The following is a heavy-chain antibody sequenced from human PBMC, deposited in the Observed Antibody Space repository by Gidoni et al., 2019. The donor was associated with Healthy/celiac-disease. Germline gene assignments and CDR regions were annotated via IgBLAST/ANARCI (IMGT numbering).Heavy chain of an antibody. CDR1: GFPFSSYA. CDR3: ARAGKIRWSREYYYYYYMDV. CDR2: ISYDGSNK. J-gene: IGHJ6*03. V-gene: IGHV3-30-3*01. D-gene: IGHD2-8*01. Sequence: QVQLVESGGGVVQPGRSLRLSGAASGFPFSSYALHWVRQAPGKGLEWVAVISYDGSNKYYADSVKGRFTISRDNSKNTLYLQMNSLRAEDTAVYYCARAGKIRWSREYYYYYYMDVWGKGTTVTVSS.